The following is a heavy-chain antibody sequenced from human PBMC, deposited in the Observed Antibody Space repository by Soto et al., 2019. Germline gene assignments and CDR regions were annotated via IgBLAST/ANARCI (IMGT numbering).Heavy chain of an antibody. CDR2: IYYSGST. D-gene: IGHD3-10*01. V-gene: IGHV4-30-4*01. J-gene: IGHJ4*02. CDR3: ASGSGSYYNPLFDY. CDR1: GGSISSGDYY. Sequence: SETLSLTCTVSGGSISSGDYYWSWIRQPPGKGLEWIGYIYYSGSTYYNPSLKSRVTISVDTSKNQFSLKLSSVTAADTAVYYCASGSGSYYNPLFDYWGQGTLVTVSS.